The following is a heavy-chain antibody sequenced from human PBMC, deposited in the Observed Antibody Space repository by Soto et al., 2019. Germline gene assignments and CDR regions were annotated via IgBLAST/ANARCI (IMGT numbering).Heavy chain of an antibody. D-gene: IGHD5-12*01. CDR1: VYTFTNYH. Sequence: XSVKVSCKTSVYTFTNYHIHWVRQAPGQGLEWLGIINPSDGGTGYAQKFQGRVTMTRDTSTSTVYMDMSSLRSEDTAVYYCARVAHQSLDYWGLGTPVTVSS. V-gene: IGHV1-46*01. CDR3: ARVAHQSLDY. CDR2: INPSDGGT. J-gene: IGHJ4*02.